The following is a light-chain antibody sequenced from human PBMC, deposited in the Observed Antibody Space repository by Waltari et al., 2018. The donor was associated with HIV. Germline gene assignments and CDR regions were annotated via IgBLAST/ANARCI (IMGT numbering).Light chain of an antibody. Sequence: EIVLTQSPATLSLSPGDRATLSYRASQSVDTYLAWYQQKPGQAPRLLIYDASNRAAGVPARFSGSGSGTDFTLTISSLEPEDSAVYYCQQRSTWYTFGQGTKLEIK. CDR1: QSVDTY. V-gene: IGKV3-11*01. CDR2: DAS. J-gene: IGKJ2*01. CDR3: QQRSTWYT.